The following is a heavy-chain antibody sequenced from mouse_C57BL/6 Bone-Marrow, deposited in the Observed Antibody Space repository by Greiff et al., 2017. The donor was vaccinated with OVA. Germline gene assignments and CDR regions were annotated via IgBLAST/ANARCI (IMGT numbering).Heavy chain of an antibody. J-gene: IGHJ2*01. V-gene: IGHV1-69*01. CDR2: IDPSDSYT. D-gene: IGHD2-4*01. CDR3: AREGDYGSFGY. Sequence: QVQLQQSGAELVMPGASVKLSCKASGYTFTSYWMHWVKQRPGQGLEWIGEIDPSDSYTNYNQKFKGKSTLTVDKSSSTAYMQLSSLTSEDSAVYYCAREGDYGSFGYWGQGTTLTVSS. CDR1: GYTFTSYW.